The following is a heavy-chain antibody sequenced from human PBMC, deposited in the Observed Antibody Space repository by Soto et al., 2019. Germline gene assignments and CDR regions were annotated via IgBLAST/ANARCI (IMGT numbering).Heavy chain of an antibody. Sequence: SVKVSCKASGYRFTNHHVTWVRQATGQGLEWMGWMNPGSGDTGYAQKFQGRVNMTRDISIATAYMELSSLRSDDTAIYYCARMATFGSLNWFDPWGQGTLVTVTS. V-gene: IGHV1-8*01. CDR2: MNPGSGDT. D-gene: IGHD3-16*01. CDR1: GYRFTNHH. J-gene: IGHJ5*02. CDR3: ARMATFGSLNWFDP.